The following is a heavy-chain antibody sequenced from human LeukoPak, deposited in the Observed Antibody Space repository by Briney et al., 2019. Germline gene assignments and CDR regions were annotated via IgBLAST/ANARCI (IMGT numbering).Heavy chain of an antibody. CDR1: GGSISSGGYY. J-gene: IGHJ4*02. Sequence: PSQTLSLTCTVSGGSISSGGYYWSWIRQPPGKGLEWIGYIYHSGSTYYNPSLKSRVTISVDRSKNQFSLKLSSVTAAGTAVYYCAKDQVWSYDFWSGLLTDYWGQGTLVTVSS. V-gene: IGHV4-30-2*01. D-gene: IGHD3-3*01. CDR3: AKDQVWSYDFWSGLLTDY. CDR2: IYHSGST.